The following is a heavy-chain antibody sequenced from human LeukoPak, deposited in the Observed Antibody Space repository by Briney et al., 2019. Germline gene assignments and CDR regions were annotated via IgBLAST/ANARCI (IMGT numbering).Heavy chain of an antibody. CDR3: ARLGGSSSSPPDY. J-gene: IGHJ4*02. Sequence: GESLKISCKGSGYSFTSYWIDWVRQMPGKGLEWMGIIYPGDSDTRYSPSFQGQVAISADKSISTAYLQWSSLKASDTATYYCARLGGSSSSPPDYWGQGTLVTVSS. V-gene: IGHV5-51*01. CDR1: GYSFTSYW. D-gene: IGHD6-6*01. CDR2: IYPGDSDT.